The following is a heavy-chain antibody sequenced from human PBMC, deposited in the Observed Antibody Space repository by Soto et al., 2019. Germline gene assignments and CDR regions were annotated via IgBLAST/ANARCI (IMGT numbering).Heavy chain of an antibody. CDR3: ARAAYRSLWFLSH. D-gene: IGHD3-9*01. CDR1: GYTFTGYY. CDR2: INLNSGGT. Sequence: GASVKVSCKASGYTFTGYYMHWVRQAPGQGLEWMGWINLNSGGTNYAQKFQGRVTMTRDTSISTAYMELSRLRSDDTAVYYCARAAYRSLWFLSHRAPGTLVTVSS. V-gene: IGHV1-2*02. J-gene: IGHJ4*02.